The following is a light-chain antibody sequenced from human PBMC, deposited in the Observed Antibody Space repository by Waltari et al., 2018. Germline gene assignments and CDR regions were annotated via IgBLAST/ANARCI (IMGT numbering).Light chain of an antibody. CDR1: QSVSSRY. CDR2: GAS. CDR3: QQYGSSPRT. Sequence: EIVLTQSPGTLSLSPGDRATLSCRASQSVSSRYLALYQQKPGQAPRLLIYGASSRATGIPDRFSGSGSGTDFTLTISRLEPEDFAVYYCQQYGSSPRTFGQGTKVEIK. V-gene: IGKV3-20*01. J-gene: IGKJ1*01.